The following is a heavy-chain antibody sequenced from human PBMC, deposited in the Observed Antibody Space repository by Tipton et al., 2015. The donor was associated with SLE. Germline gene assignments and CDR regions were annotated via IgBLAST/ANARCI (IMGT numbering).Heavy chain of an antibody. CDR1: GGSFSGYY. D-gene: IGHD3-16*01. CDR2: IYYSGST. Sequence: TLSLTCAVYGGSFSGYYWSWIRQPPGKGLEWIGYIYYSGSTNYNPSLKSRVTISVDTSKNQFSLKLSSVTAADTAVYYCASDLRDYGMDVWGQGTTVTVSS. CDR3: ASDLRDYGMDV. J-gene: IGHJ6*02. V-gene: IGHV4-59*01.